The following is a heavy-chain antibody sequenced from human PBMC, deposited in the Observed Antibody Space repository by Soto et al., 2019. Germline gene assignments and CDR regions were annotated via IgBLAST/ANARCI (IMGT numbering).Heavy chain of an antibody. CDR1: GGSISSYY. D-gene: IGHD4-17*01. J-gene: IGHJ4*02. V-gene: IGHV4-59*01. CDR3: ARDTRYGVLDY. Sequence: SETLSLTCTVSGGSISSYYWSWIRQPPGKGLEWIGYIYYSGDTNYNPSLKSRVTISVDASKNQFSLSLSSLTAADTAVYYCARDTRYGVLDYWGQGTLVTVSS. CDR2: IYYSGDT.